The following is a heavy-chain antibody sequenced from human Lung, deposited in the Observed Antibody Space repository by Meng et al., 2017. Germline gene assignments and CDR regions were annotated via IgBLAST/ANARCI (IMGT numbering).Heavy chain of an antibody. D-gene: IGHD3-10*01. V-gene: IGHV1-18*01. CDR2: LGAHPGDT. CDR1: DYTFTGYG. CDR3: ARGTPGRSYCDY. J-gene: IGHJ4*02. Sequence: HVQLLQSGAEVKQPGASLMVSCKASDYTFTGYGVCGVRQAPGQGLEWMAWLGAHPGDTSFAPKFLGRVTVTADTATATAYMELRSLRSDDTAVYYCARGTPGRSYCDYWGLGTLVTVSS.